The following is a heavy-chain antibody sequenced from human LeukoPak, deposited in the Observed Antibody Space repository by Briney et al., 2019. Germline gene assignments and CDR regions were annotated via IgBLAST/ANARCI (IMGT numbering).Heavy chain of an antibody. CDR1: GYSFTSYW. Sequence: GESLKISCKGSGYSFTSYWIGWVRQMPGKGLEWMGIIYPGGSDTRYSPSFQGQVTISADKSISTAYLQWSSLKASDTAMYYCARHRGGEQLVQGYYYYYMDVWGKGTTVTVSS. CDR2: IYPGGSDT. V-gene: IGHV5-51*01. D-gene: IGHD6-6*01. CDR3: ARHRGGEQLVQGYYYYYMDV. J-gene: IGHJ6*03.